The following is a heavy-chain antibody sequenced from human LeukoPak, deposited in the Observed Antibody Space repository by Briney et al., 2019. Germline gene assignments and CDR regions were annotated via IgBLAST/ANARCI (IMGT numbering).Heavy chain of an antibody. CDR1: SGSFSGYY. CDR3: ARVYHYYYGMDV. Sequence: SETLSLTCAVYSGSFSGYYWNWIRQSPGKGLEWIGEINHSGSTNYNPSLKSRVTISADTSKNQFSLKLSSVTAADTAVYYCARVYHYYYGMDVWGQGTTVTVSS. CDR2: INHSGST. D-gene: IGHD2/OR15-2a*01. V-gene: IGHV4-34*01. J-gene: IGHJ6*02.